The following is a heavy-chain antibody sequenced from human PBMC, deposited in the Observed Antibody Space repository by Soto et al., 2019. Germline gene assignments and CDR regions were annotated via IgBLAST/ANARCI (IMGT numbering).Heavy chain of an antibody. CDR1: GGSFSCYY. CDR2: INHSGST. CDR3: ASMGRYXDWLSNSPYYYYYGMDV. J-gene: IGHJ6*02. V-gene: IGHV4-34*01. D-gene: IGHD3-9*01. Sequence: PSETLSLTWAVYGGSFSCYYWSWIRQPPGKGLEWIGEINHSGSTNYNPSLKSRVTISVDTSKNQFSLKLSSVTAADTAVYYCASMGRYXDWLSNSPYYYYYGMDVWGQGTTVTVSS.